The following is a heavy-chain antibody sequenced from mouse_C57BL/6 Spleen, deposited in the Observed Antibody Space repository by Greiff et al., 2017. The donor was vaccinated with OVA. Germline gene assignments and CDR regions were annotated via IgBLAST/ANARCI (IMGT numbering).Heavy chain of an antibody. Sequence: VQLQQPGAELVMPGASVKLSCKASGYTFTSYWMHWVKQRPGQGLEWIGEIDPSDSYTNYNQKFKGKSTLTVDKSSSTAYMQLSSLTSEDSAVYYCARYGNYFDYWGKGTTLTVSS. CDR2: IDPSDSYT. CDR1: GYTFTSYW. D-gene: IGHD2-1*01. CDR3: ARYGNYFDY. J-gene: IGHJ2*01. V-gene: IGHV1-69*01.